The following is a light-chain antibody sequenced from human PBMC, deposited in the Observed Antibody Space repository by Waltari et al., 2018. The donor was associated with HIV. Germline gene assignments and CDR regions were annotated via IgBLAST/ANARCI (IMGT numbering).Light chain of an antibody. V-gene: IGKV2-30*01. CDR3: MQGTHWPYT. CDR1: QSLIYSEGDNY. J-gene: IGKJ2*01. CDR2: KVS. Sequence: DVGMTQSPLSLPVTLGQPASISCRSSQSLIYSEGDNYLNWIQQRQGQSPRRLIYKVSIRDSWVPDRFSGSGSGTDFTLKISRVEAEDVGVYYGMQGTHWPYTFGQGTKLEIK.